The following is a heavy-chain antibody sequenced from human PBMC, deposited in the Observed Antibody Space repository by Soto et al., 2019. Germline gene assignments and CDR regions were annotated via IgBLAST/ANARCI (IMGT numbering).Heavy chain of an antibody. CDR1: GFTFSSYG. CDR2: ISYDGSNK. CDR3: ARVPAALAYYYYGMDV. Sequence: GGSLRLSCAAAGFTFSSYGRHWVRQAPGKGLEWVAVISYDGSNKYYADSVKGRFTISRDNSKNTLYLQMNSLRAEDTAVYYCARVPAALAYYYYGMDVWGQGTTVTVSS. V-gene: IGHV3-30*03. D-gene: IGHD2-2*01. J-gene: IGHJ6*02.